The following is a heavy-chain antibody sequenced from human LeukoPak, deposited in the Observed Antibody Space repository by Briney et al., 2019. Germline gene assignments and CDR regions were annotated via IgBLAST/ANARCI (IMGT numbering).Heavy chain of an antibody. J-gene: IGHJ4*02. CDR2: ISGSGSTT. CDR1: GFTFNNYA. V-gene: IGHV3-23*01. Sequence: GGSLRLSCAASGFTFNNYAMSWVRQAPGKGPEWVSAISGSGSTTYCADSVKGRFTISRDNSKNTLFLQMNGLGAEDTAIYYCAKGLALSRPHYFDYWGQGILVTVSS. CDR3: AKGLALSRPHYFDY. D-gene: IGHD6-13*01.